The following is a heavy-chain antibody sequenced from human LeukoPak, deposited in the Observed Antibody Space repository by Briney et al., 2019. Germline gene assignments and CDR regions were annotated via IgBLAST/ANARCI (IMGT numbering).Heavy chain of an antibody. CDR3: ARGSERFLEWSPFDY. J-gene: IGHJ4*02. CDR2: ISYDGSNK. Sequence: PGRYLRLSCAASGFTFSSYAMHWVRQAPGKGLEWVAVISYDGSNKYYADSVKGRFTISRDNSKNTLYLQMNSLRAEDTAVYYCARGSERFLEWSPFDYWGQGTLVTVSS. V-gene: IGHV3-30*04. CDR1: GFTFSSYA. D-gene: IGHD3-3*01.